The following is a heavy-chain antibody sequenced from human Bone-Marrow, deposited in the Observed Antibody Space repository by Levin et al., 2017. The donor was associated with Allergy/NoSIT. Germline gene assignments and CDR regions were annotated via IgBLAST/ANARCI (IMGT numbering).Heavy chain of an antibody. CDR2: INHSGST. D-gene: IGHD1-7*01. Sequence: SETLSLTCAVYGGSFSGYYWSWIRQPPGKGLEWIGEINHSGSTNYNPSLKSRVTISVDTSKNQFSLKLSSVTAADTAVYYCARVEELIRAGMDVWGQGTTVTVSS. CDR3: ARVEELIRAGMDV. J-gene: IGHJ6*02. V-gene: IGHV4-34*01. CDR1: GGSFSGYY.